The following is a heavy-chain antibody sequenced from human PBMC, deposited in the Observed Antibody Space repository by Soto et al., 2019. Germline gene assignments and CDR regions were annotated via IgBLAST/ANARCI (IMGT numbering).Heavy chain of an antibody. D-gene: IGHD3-22*01. CDR1: GFTFSSYS. CDR2: ISSSSSYI. Sequence: VQLVESGGGLVKPGGSLRLSCAASGFTFSSYSMNWVRQAPGKGLEWVSSISSSSSYIYYADSVKGRFTISRDNAKNSLSLQMNSLRAEDTAVYYCASHPRDSSGYWYYFDYWGQGTLVTVSS. CDR3: ASHPRDSSGYWYYFDY. J-gene: IGHJ4*02. V-gene: IGHV3-21*01.